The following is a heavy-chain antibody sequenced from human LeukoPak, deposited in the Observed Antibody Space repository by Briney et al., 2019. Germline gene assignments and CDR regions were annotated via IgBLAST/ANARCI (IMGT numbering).Heavy chain of an antibody. CDR3: AKDSPSGMDV. Sequence: GGSLRLSCAASGFTFSSYGMHWVRQAPGKGLEGVAVISYDGSNKYYADSVKGRFTISRDNSKNTLYLQMNSLRAEDTAVYYCAKDSPSGMDVWGKGTTVTVSS. CDR2: ISYDGSNK. CDR1: GFTFSSYG. J-gene: IGHJ6*04. V-gene: IGHV3-30*18.